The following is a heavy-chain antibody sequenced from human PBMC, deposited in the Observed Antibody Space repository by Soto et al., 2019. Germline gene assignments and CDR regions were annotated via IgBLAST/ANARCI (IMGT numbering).Heavy chain of an antibody. D-gene: IGHD6-13*01. V-gene: IGHV1-8*01. CDR3: ARERSAAGTGWFDP. J-gene: IGHJ5*02. Sequence: ASVKVSCKASGYSFSFYGINWVRQATGQGLEWMGWMNPNSGNTGYAQKFQGRVTMTRNTSISTAYMELSSLRSEDTAVYYCARERSAAGTGWFDPWGQGTLVTVSS. CDR1: GYSFSFYG. CDR2: MNPNSGNT.